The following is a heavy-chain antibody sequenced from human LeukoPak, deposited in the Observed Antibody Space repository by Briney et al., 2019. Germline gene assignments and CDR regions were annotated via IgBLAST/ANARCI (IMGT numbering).Heavy chain of an antibody. D-gene: IGHD2-21*01. CDR1: GGSFSGYY. CDR2: INHSGST. J-gene: IGHJ4*02. V-gene: IGHV4-34*01. CDR3: ASPFVVPTPG. Sequence: SETLSLTCAVYGGSFSGYYWSWIRQPPGKGLEWIGEINHSGSTNYNPSLKSRVTISVDTSKNQFSLKLSSVTAADTAVYYCASPFVVPTPGWGQGTLVTVSS.